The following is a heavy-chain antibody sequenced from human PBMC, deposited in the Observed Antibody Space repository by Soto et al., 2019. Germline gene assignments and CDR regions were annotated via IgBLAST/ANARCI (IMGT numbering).Heavy chain of an antibody. CDR3: AKTSRTEAAAPGDN. CDR2: ISGSGGST. Sequence: PWGSLRLSCAASGLTFSSYAMSWVRQAPGKGLEWVSAISGSGGSTYYADSVKGRFTISRDNSKNTLYLQMNSLRAEDTAVYYCAKTSRTEAAAPGDNRGKGTLLAASS. CDR1: GLTFSSYA. V-gene: IGHV3-23*01. D-gene: IGHD6-13*01. J-gene: IGHJ4*02.